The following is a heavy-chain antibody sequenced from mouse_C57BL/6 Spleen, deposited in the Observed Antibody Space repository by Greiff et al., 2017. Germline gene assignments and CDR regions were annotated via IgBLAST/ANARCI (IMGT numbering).Heavy chain of an antibody. CDR3: ARKAGYYYAMDY. Sequence: DVMLVESGGGLVKPGGSLKLSCAASGFTFSDYGMHWVRQAPEKGLEWVAYISSGSSTIYYADTVKGRFTISRDNAKNTLFLKMTSLRSEDTAMYYCARKAGYYYAMDYWGQGTSVTVSS. CDR2: ISSGSSTI. J-gene: IGHJ4*01. D-gene: IGHD3-2*02. CDR1: GFTFSDYG. V-gene: IGHV5-17*01.